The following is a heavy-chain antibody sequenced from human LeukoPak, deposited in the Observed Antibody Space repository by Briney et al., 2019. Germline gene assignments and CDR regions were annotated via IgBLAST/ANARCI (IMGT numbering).Heavy chain of an antibody. CDR2: ISGSGSST. Sequence: GGSLRLSCAASGFTFYSYGMSWVRQAPGKGLEWVSAISGSGSSTYYADSVKGRFTISRDNSKNTLYLQMNSLRTEDTAVYYCGRQAAPDYWGQGTLVTVSS. CDR3: GRQAAPDY. CDR1: GFTFYSYG. D-gene: IGHD6-13*01. V-gene: IGHV3-23*01. J-gene: IGHJ4*02.